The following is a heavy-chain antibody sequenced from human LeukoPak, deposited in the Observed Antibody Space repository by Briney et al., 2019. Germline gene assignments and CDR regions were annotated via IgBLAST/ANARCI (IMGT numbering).Heavy chain of an antibody. CDR3: AREFAEASYYYYGMDV. V-gene: IGHV1-24*01. J-gene: IGHJ6*02. D-gene: IGHD3-10*01. CDR2: FDPEDGET. CDR1: GYTLTELS. Sequence: ASVKVSCKVSGYTLTELSVHWVRQAPGKGLEWMGGFDPEDGETIYAQKFQGRVTITADESTSTAYMELSSLRSEDTAVYYCAREFAEASYYYYGMDVWGQGTTVTVSS.